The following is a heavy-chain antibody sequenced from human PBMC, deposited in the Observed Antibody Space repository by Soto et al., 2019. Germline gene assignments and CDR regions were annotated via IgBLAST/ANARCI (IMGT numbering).Heavy chain of an antibody. CDR3: VKPHSSSRWREIEN. D-gene: IGHD2-2*01. CDR2: ISSSGSTI. V-gene: IGHV3-11*01. J-gene: IGHJ4*02. CDR1: GFTFSDYY. Sequence: PGGSLRLSCAASGFTFSDYYMSWIRQAPGKGLEWVSYISSSGSTIYYADSVKGRFTIFRDNAKNTLYLQMNSLRAEDTAIYYCVKPHSSSRWREIENWGQGSLVTVSS.